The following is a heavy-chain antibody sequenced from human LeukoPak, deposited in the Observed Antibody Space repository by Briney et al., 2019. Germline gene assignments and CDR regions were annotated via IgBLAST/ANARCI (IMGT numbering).Heavy chain of an antibody. Sequence: AGGSLRLSCAASGFTFSSYAMSWVRQAPGKGLEWVSAISGSGGSTYYADSVKGRFTISRDNSKNTLYLQMNSLRAEDTAVYFCAKDSDYSSSWYSPIDTFDIWGQGTMVTVSS. D-gene: IGHD6-13*01. CDR3: AKDSDYSSSWYSPIDTFDI. CDR1: GFTFSSYA. V-gene: IGHV3-23*01. J-gene: IGHJ3*02. CDR2: ISGSGGST.